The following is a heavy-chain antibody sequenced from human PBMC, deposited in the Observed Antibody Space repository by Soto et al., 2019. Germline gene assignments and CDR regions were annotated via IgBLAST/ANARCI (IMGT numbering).Heavy chain of an antibody. D-gene: IGHD3-22*01. J-gene: IGHJ4*02. Sequence: GGSLRLSCPASGLTFSHYGITWFRQAPGKGLEWVGFIRSKAYGGTTGYAASVKDRFTISRDDSKSIAYLQMNSLKTEDTAVYYCTRPYYYDSTGYQRYWGPGTLVTVSS. CDR1: GLTFSHYG. CDR3: TRPYYYDSTGYQRY. V-gene: IGHV3-49*03. CDR2: IRSKAYGGTT.